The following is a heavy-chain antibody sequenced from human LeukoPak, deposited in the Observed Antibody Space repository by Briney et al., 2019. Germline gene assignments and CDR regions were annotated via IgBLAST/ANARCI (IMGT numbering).Heavy chain of an antibody. Sequence: ASVKVSCKASGYTFTGYYVHWVRQAPGQGLEWMGWINPNSGGTNYAQKFQGRVTMTRDTSISTAYMELSRLRSDDTAVYYCARDPASIAVAGFDYWGQGTLVTVSS. CDR3: ARDPASIAVAGFDY. CDR1: GYTFTGYY. D-gene: IGHD6-19*01. V-gene: IGHV1-2*02. J-gene: IGHJ4*02. CDR2: INPNSGGT.